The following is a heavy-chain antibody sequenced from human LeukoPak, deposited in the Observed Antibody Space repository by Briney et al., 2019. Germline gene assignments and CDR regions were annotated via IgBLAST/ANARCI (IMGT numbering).Heavy chain of an antibody. D-gene: IGHD7-27*01. CDR1: GGTFSSYA. CDR2: IIPIFGTA. CDR3: ARDAETVEGYFDY. V-gene: IGHV1-69*05. J-gene: IGHJ4*02. Sequence: SVKVSCKASGGTFSSYAISWVRQAPGQGLEWMGRIIPIFGTANYAQKFQGRVTITTDESTSTAYMELSSLRSEDTAVYYCARDAETVEGYFDYWGQGTLVTVSS.